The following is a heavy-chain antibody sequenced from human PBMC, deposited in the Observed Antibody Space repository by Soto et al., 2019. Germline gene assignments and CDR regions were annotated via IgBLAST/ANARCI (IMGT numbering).Heavy chain of an antibody. CDR3: ARVVHYYYYYGMDV. V-gene: IGHV3-7*05. CDR2: IKQDGSEK. D-gene: IGHD1-26*01. Sequence: GGSLRLSCAASGFTFSSYWMSWVRQAPGKGLEWVANIKQDGSEKYYVDSVKGRFTISRDNAKNSLYLQMNSLRAEDTAVYYCARVVHYYYYYGMDVWGQGTTVTVSS. J-gene: IGHJ6*02. CDR1: GFTFSSYW.